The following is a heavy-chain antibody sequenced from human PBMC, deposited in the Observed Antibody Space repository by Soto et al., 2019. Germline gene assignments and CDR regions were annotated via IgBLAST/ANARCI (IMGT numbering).Heavy chain of an antibody. J-gene: IGHJ4*02. CDR3: TRAPNGSGSYYRQSYYFDY. CDR2: INHSGST. CDR1: GGSFSGYY. D-gene: IGHD3-10*01. Sequence: QVQLQQWGAGLLKPSETLSLTCAVYGGSFSGYYWSWIRQPPGKGLEWIGEINHSGSTNYNPSLKSRVTISVDTSKNQFSLKLSSVTAAVTAVYHCTRAPNGSGSYYRQSYYFDYWGQGTLVTVSS. V-gene: IGHV4-34*01.